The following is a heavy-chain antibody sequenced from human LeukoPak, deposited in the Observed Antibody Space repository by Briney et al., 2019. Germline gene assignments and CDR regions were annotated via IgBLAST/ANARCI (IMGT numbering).Heavy chain of an antibody. D-gene: IGHD6-13*01. CDR1: GGSISSYY. CDR3: ARGRGSSWRPLEY. J-gene: IGHJ4*02. CDR2: INHSGST. Sequence: SETLSLTCTVSGGSISSYYWSWIRQPPGKGLEWIGEINHSGSTNYNPSLKSRVTISVDTSKNQFSLKLSSVTAADTAVYYCARGRGSSWRPLEYWGQGTLVTVSS. V-gene: IGHV4-34*01.